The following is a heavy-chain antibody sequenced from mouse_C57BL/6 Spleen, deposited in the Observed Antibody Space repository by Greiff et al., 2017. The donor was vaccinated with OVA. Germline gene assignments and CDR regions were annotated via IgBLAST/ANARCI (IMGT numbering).Heavy chain of an antibody. J-gene: IGHJ4*01. CDR3: ARSGSNYAMDY. Sequence: VQLQESGAELARPGASVKLSCKASGYTFTSYGISWVKQRTGQGLEWIGEIYPRSGNTYYNEKFKGKATLTADKSSSTAYMELRSLTSEDSAVYFCARSGSNYAMDYWGQGTSVTVSS. D-gene: IGHD5-1*01. V-gene: IGHV1-81*01. CDR1: GYTFTSYG. CDR2: IYPRSGNT.